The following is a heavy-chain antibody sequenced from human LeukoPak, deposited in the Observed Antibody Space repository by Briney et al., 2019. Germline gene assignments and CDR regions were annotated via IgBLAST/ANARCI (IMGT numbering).Heavy chain of an antibody. CDR3: ARAPSSPYSSSAWFDP. CDR2: IYHSGST. V-gene: IGHV4-59*01. J-gene: IGHJ5*02. D-gene: IGHD6-6*01. CDR1: GGSISSYY. Sequence: PSETLSLTCTVSGGSISSYYWSWIRQPPGKGLEWIGYIYHSGSTDYSPSLKSRVTTSVDTSKNQFSLKLSSVTAADTAVYFCARAPSSPYSSSAWFDPWGQGTLVTVSS.